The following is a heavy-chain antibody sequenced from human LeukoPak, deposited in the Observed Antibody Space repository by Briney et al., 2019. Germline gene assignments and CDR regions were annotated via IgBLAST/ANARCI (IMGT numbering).Heavy chain of an antibody. V-gene: IGHV5-51*01. CDR1: GYSFTSYW. D-gene: IGHD5-18*01. J-gene: IGHJ4*02. CDR3: AKQRGGYTYGTRDH. CDR2: IYPYDSDT. Sequence: GESLKITCKGSGYSFTSYWIGWVPQMPGKGLEWMGIIYPYDSDTRYSPSFEGQVTISADKSISTAYLQWSSLKASDTAVYYCAKQRGGYTYGTRDHWGQGTLVTVSS.